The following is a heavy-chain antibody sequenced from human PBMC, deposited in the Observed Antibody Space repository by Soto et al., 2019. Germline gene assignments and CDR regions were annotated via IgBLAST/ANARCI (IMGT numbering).Heavy chain of an antibody. CDR1: GYTFTGYY. V-gene: IGHV1-2*02. D-gene: IGHD3-3*01. J-gene: IGHJ6*02. Sequence: QVQLVQSGAEVKKPGASVKVSCKASGYTFTGYYMHWVRQAPGQGLEWMGWINPNSGGTNYAQKFQGSVTMTRDTSISTAYMELSRLRSDDTAAYYCARGHYDYYYYYGMDVWGQGTTVTVSS. CDR2: INPNSGGT. CDR3: ARGHYDYYYYYGMDV.